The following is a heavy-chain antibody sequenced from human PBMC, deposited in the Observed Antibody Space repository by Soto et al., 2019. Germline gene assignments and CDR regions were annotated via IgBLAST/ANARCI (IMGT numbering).Heavy chain of an antibody. V-gene: IGHV3-7*01. CDR3: ARDYSSYGPFDY. J-gene: IGHJ4*02. CDR1: GFTFSSYW. Sequence: PGGSLRLSCAASGFTFSSYWMNWVRQAPGKGLEWVANIKQDGSEKYYMDSVKGRFTISRDNAKKSLYLQMNSLRVEDTAVYYCARDYSSYGPFDYWGQGTLVTVSS. CDR2: IKQDGSEK. D-gene: IGHD5-18*01.